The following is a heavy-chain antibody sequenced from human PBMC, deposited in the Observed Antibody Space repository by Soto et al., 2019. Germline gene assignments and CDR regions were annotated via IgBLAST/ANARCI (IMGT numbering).Heavy chain of an antibody. D-gene: IGHD2-2*01. V-gene: IGHV1-69*01. CDR3: ARSQGSSTSLEIYYYYYYGMDV. J-gene: IGHJ6*02. CDR1: RGTFSSYA. Sequence: QVQLVQSGAEVKKPGSSVKVSCKASRGTFSSYAISWVRQAPGQGLEWMGGIIPISETTNYAQKFQGRVTITADESKSTASMELSSLRSEDTAVYYCARSQGSSTSLEIYYYYYYGMDVWGQGTTVTVSS. CDR2: IIPISETT.